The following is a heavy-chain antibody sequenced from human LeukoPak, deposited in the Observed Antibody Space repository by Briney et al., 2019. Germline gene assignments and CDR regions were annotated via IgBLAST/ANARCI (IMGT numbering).Heavy chain of an antibody. V-gene: IGHV3-48*03. J-gene: IGHJ4*02. D-gene: IGHD3-10*01. CDR2: ITSSGSTT. CDR1: GFTFSSFE. CDR3: AKDRRAGSYDY. Sequence: GGSLRLSCAASGFTFSSFEMNWVRQAPGKGLEWVSYITSSGSTTHYADSVEGRFTISRDNAKNSLYLQMNSLRAEDTAVYYCAKDRRAGSYDYWGQGTLVTVSS.